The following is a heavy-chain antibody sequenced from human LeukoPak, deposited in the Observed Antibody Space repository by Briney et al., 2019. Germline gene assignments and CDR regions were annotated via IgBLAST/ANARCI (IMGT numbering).Heavy chain of an antibody. Sequence: PSETLSLTCTVSGGSISSYYWSWIRQPPGKGLEWIGRIYTSGSTNYNPSLKSRVTISVDTSKNQFSLKLSSVTAADTAVYYCARGSSSINWFDPWGQGTLVTVSS. CDR3: ARGSSSINWFDP. V-gene: IGHV4-4*08. D-gene: IGHD6-13*01. CDR1: GGSISSYY. J-gene: IGHJ5*02. CDR2: IYTSGST.